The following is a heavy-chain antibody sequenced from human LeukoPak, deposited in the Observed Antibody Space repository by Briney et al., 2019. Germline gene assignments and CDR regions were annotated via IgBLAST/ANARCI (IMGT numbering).Heavy chain of an antibody. CDR3: GVGASSASEFDY. J-gene: IGHJ4*02. Sequence: GGSLRLSCAASGFTFSDYALNWVRQAPGKGLEWISSITGSSYKKYYAESLKGRVTISRDNAENSLYLQMDSLRAEDTAVYYCGVGASSASEFDYWGQGTLVTVSS. D-gene: IGHD1-26*01. CDR2: ITGSSYKK. CDR1: GFTFSDYA. V-gene: IGHV3-21*01.